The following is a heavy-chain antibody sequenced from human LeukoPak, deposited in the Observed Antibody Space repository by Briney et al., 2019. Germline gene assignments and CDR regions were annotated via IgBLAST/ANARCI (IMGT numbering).Heavy chain of an antibody. J-gene: IGHJ4*02. CDR1: GGTFSSYA. CDR3: ARAPPAGWGPFDY. D-gene: IGHD3-16*01. V-gene: IGHV1-69*13. Sequence: ASVKVSCKASGGTFSSYAISWVRQAPGQGLEWMGGIIPIFGTANYAQKFQGRVTITADESTSTAYMELSSLRSEDTAVHYCARAPPAGWGPFDYWGQGTLVTVSS. CDR2: IIPIFGTA.